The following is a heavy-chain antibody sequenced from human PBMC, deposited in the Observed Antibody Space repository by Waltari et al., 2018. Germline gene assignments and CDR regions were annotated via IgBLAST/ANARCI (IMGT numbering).Heavy chain of an antibody. J-gene: IGHJ4*02. CDR2: ISGSGVST. CDR3: AKDRSSGTNFRRIDY. CDR1: GFTFSSYA. D-gene: IGHD2-2*01. Sequence: EVQLLESGGGLVQPEESLRLSCAASGFTFSSYALSWVRQAPGKGLEWVSGISGSGVSTDSADSVKGRFTISRDNSKNTLYLQMNSLRAEDTAVYYCAKDRSSGTNFRRIDYWGQGTLVTVSS. V-gene: IGHV3-23*01.